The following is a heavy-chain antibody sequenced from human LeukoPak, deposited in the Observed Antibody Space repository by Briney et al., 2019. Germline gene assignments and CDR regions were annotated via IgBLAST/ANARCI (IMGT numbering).Heavy chain of an antibody. V-gene: IGHV3-53*01. J-gene: IGHJ4*02. CDR1: GFIFSSYA. Sequence: PGGSLRLSCAASGFIFSSYAMSWVRQAPGKGLEWVSVIYSGGSTCYADSVKGRFTISRDNSKNTLYLQMNSLRAEDTAVYYCARGLSGDCYDYWGQGTLVTVSS. CDR2: IYSGGST. D-gene: IGHD2-8*02. CDR3: ARGLSGDCYDY.